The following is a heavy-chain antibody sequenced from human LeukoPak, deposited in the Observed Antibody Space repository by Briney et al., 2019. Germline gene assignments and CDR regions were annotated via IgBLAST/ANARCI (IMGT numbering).Heavy chain of an antibody. J-gene: IGHJ5*02. V-gene: IGHV3-30-3*01. CDR2: VSHVGSIQ. Sequence: GGSLRLSCAASGCTFPTNPMHWVRQAPGKGLEWVAVVSHVGSIQNYADSVRGRFTISRDNSKNTVYLQMNSLRTEDTAVYFCARGGGGVVVKYNWFDPWGQGTLVTVSS. D-gene: IGHD2-21*01. CDR1: GCTFPTNP. CDR3: ARGGGGVVVKYNWFDP.